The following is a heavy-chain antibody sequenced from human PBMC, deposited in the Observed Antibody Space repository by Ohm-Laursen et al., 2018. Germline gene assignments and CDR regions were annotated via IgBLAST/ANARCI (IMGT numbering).Heavy chain of an antibody. J-gene: IGHJ3*02. D-gene: IGHD2-15*01. CDR1: GFTFSRYA. V-gene: IGHV3-23*01. Sequence: SLRLSCAASGFTFSRYAMSWVRQAPGKGLEWVSSISGSGGSTTYADSVKGRFSISRDNSKNTLFLQMSSLRAEDTAVYYCASLGYCSGGSCLWAFDIWGQGTMVTVSS. CDR3: ASLGYCSGGSCLWAFDI. CDR2: ISGSGGST.